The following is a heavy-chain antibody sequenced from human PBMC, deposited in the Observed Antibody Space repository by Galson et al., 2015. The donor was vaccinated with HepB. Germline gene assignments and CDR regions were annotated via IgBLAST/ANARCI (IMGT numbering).Heavy chain of an antibody. D-gene: IGHD4-17*01. J-gene: IGHJ4*02. CDR1: GFTVSGPA. CDR2: IRSNANSYAT. CDR3: TRPAWKVTTTDY. Sequence: PLRLSCAAPGFTVSGPAMHGVRQAYGKGLEWVGRIRSNANSYATAYAASVKGRFTISRDDSKNTAYLQMNSLQTEDTAVYYCTRPAWKVTTTDYWGQGTLVTVSS. V-gene: IGHV3-73*01.